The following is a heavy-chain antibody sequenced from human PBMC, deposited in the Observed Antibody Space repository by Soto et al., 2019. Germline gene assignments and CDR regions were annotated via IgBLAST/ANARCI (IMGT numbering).Heavy chain of an antibody. CDR1: GGSVSSYY. Sequence: SETLSLTCTVSGGSVSSYYWSWIRQPPGKGLEWIGYIYYSGSTNYNPSLKSRVTISVDTSKNQFSLKLSSVTAADTAVYYCARLSGPPVTGYYYYYYMHVWCKALTVTVFS. V-gene: IGHV4-59*08. CDR2: IYYSGST. CDR3: ARLSGPPVTGYYYYYYMHV. D-gene: IGHD2-21*02. J-gene: IGHJ6*03.